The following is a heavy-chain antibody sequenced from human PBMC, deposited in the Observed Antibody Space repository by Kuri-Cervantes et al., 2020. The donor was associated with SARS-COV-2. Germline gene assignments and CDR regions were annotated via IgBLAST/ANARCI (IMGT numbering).Heavy chain of an antibody. J-gene: IGHJ3*02. CDR2: ISSSSSTI. V-gene: IGHV3-48*01. Sequence: GESLKISCAASGFTFSSYSMNWVRQAPGKGLEWVSYISSSSSTIYYADSVKGRFTISRDNAKNSLYLQMNSLRAEDTAVYYCAKARSHLEWLSDDAFDIWGQGTMVTVSS. CDR1: GFTFSSYS. CDR3: AKARSHLEWLSDDAFDI. D-gene: IGHD3-3*01.